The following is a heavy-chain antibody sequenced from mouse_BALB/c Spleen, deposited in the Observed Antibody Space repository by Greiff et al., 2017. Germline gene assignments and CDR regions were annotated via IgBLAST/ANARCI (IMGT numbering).Heavy chain of an antibody. CDR2: IWAGGST. CDR1: GFSLTSYG. Sequence: QVQLQQSGPGLVAPSQSLSITCTVSGFSLTSYGVHWVRQPPGKGLEWLGVIWAGGSTNYNSALMSRLSISKDNSKSQVFLKMNSLQTDDTAMYYCAREETLWDYDGKAWFAYWGQGTLVTVSA. V-gene: IGHV2-9*02. CDR3: AREETLWDYDGKAWFAY. J-gene: IGHJ3*01. D-gene: IGHD2-4*01.